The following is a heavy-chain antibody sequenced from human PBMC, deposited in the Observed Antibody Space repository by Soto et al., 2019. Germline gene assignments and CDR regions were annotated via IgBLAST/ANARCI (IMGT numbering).Heavy chain of an antibody. J-gene: IGHJ4*02. V-gene: IGHV1-69*04. Sequence: SVKVSCKASGGTLSSYTFSWVRQAPGQGLEWMGRVIPNLGVTNYAKKFQGRFTIVVDTSTSTAYMELNSLRYEDTAVYYCARDQEDILTGYYHPFDYWGQGTLVTVSS. CDR3: ARDQEDILTGYYHPFDY. D-gene: IGHD3-9*01. CDR2: VIPNLGVT. CDR1: GGTLSSYT.